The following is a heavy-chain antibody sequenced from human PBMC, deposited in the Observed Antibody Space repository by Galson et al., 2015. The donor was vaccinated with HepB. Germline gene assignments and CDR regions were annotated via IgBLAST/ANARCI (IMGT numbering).Heavy chain of an antibody. CDR2: ISSSSSYI. V-gene: IGHV3-21*01. D-gene: IGHD3-16*01. Sequence: LRLSCAASGFPFSSYSMNWVRQAPGKGLEWVSSISSSSSYIYYADSVKGRFTISRDNAKNSLYLQMNSLRAEDTAVYYCARSPMGGAFDIWGQGTMVTVSS. J-gene: IGHJ3*02. CDR3: ARSPMGGAFDI. CDR1: GFPFSSYS.